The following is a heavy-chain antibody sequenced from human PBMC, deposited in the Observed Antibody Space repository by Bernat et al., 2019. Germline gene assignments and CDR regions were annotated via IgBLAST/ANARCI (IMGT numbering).Heavy chain of an antibody. J-gene: IGHJ6*03. CDR1: GYTFTGYY. CDR2: INPNSGGT. CDR3: ARDPPGIAAAGPHYYYYYMDV. V-gene: IGHV1-2*04. D-gene: IGHD6-13*01. Sequence: QVQLVQSGAEVKKPGASVKVSCKASGYTFTGYYMHWVRQAPGQGLEWMGWINPNSGGTNYAQKFQGWVTMTRDTSISTAYMELSRLRSDDTAVYYCARDPPGIAAAGPHYYYYYMDVWGKGTTVTVSS.